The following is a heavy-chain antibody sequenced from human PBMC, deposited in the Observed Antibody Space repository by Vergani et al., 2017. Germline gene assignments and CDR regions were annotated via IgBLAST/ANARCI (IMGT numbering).Heavy chain of an antibody. Sequence: QVQLVQSGAEVKKPGASVKVSCKASGYTFTGYYMHWVRQAPGQGLEWMGWINPNSGGTNYAQKFQGRVTMTRDTSISTAYMELSRLRSDDTAVYYCTTRGGVVAATLYYYYMDVWGKGTTVTVSS. CDR3: TTRGGVVAATLYYYYMDV. D-gene: IGHD2-15*01. J-gene: IGHJ6*03. CDR2: INPNSGGT. CDR1: GYTFTGYY. V-gene: IGHV1-2*02.